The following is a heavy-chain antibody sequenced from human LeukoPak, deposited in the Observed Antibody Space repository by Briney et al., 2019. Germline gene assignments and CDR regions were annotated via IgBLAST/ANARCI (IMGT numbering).Heavy chain of an antibody. D-gene: IGHD3-22*01. CDR3: ARAAHYYDSSGYYYGPLGY. J-gene: IGHJ4*02. CDR1: GGSFSGYY. V-gene: IGHV4-34*01. Sequence: PSGTLSLTCAVYGGSFSGYYWSWIRQPPGKGLEWIGEINHSGSTNYNPSLKSRVTISVDTSKNQFSLKLSSVTAADTAVYYCARAAHYYDSSGYYYGPLGYWGQGTLVTVSS. CDR2: INHSGST.